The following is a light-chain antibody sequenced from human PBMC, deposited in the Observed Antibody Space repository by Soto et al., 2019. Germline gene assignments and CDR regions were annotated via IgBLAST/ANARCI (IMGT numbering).Light chain of an antibody. Sequence: QPGLTQPASGSGSPGQSTTIFGSGTSSDVGAYKFVSWYLHHPGKAPQGMIYEVSNRPSGVSNRFSGSKSGNTASLTISGLQHDDECDDYWSGDNSTSTPWVFAGATKVTVL. V-gene: IGLV2-14*01. CDR2: EVS. CDR3: SGDNSTSTPWV. J-gene: IGLJ3*02. CDR1: SSDVGAYKF.